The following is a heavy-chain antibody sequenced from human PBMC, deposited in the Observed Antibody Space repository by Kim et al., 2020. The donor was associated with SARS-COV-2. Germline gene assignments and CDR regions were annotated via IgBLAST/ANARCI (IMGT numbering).Heavy chain of an antibody. CDR2: IKPNSGGT. Sequence: ASVKVSCKASGYTFTGYYMHWVRQAPGQGLEWMGWIKPNSGGTNYAQNFQGRVTMTRDTSISTAYMELNRLRSDDTAVYYCARAPWTTQVVVGTHQAYFDYWGQGTLVTVSS. V-gene: IGHV1-2*02. J-gene: IGHJ4*02. CDR1: GYTFTGYY. D-gene: IGHD3-22*01. CDR3: ARAPWTTQVVVGTHQAYFDY.